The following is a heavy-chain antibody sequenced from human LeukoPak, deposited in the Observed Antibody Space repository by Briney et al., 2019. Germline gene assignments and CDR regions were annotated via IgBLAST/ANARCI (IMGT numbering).Heavy chain of an antibody. CDR3: ARGGSVFDY. D-gene: IGHD3-16*01. CDR1: GGSISSSSYY. V-gene: IGHV4-39*01. Sequence: SETLSLTCTVSGGSISSSSYYWGWIRQPPGKGLEWIGSIYYSGSTYYNPSLKSRVTISVDTSKNQFSLKLSSVTAADTAVYYCARGGSVFDYWGQGTLVTVSS. J-gene: IGHJ4*02. CDR2: IYYSGST.